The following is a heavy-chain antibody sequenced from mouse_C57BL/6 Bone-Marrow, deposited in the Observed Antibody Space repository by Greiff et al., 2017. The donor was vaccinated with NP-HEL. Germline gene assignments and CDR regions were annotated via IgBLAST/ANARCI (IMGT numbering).Heavy chain of an antibody. J-gene: IGHJ2*01. Sequence: EVKLVESGGGLVQPGGSLKLSCAASGFTFSDYYMYWVRQTPEKRLEWVAYISNGGGSTYYPDTVKGRFTISRDNAKNTLYLQMSRLKSEDTAMYYCARHRDGYYFDDWGQGTTLTVSS. CDR2: ISNGGGST. CDR1: GFTFSDYY. D-gene: IGHD2-3*01. V-gene: IGHV5-12*01. CDR3: ARHRDGYYFDD.